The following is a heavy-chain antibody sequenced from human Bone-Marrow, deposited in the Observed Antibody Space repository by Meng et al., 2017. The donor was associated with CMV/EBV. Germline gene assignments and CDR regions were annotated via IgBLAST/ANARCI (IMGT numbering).Heavy chain of an antibody. CDR2: IWYDGSNK. V-gene: IGHV3-33*01. CDR3: VRGYNSLDS. Sequence: GESLKISCAASGFTFSSYGMHWVRQAPGKGLEWVAVIWYDGSNKYYADSVKGRFTISRDNSKNTLYLQMNSLRAEDTAVYYCVRGYNSLDSWGQGTLVTVSS. J-gene: IGHJ4*02. D-gene: IGHD1-1*01. CDR1: GFTFSSYG.